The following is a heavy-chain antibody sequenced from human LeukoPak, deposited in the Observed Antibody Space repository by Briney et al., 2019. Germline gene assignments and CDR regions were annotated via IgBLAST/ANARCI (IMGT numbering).Heavy chain of an antibody. CDR3: ARGLWFGDPNYFDY. J-gene: IGHJ4*02. CDR1: GFTFSDYY. CDR2: ISSSGSTI. Sequence: GGSLRLPCAASGFTFSDYYMSWIRQAPGKGLEWVSYISSSGSTIYYADSVKGRFTISRDNAKNSLYLQMNSLRAEDTAVYCCARGLWFGDPNYFDYWGQGTLVTVSS. V-gene: IGHV3-11*04. D-gene: IGHD3-10*01.